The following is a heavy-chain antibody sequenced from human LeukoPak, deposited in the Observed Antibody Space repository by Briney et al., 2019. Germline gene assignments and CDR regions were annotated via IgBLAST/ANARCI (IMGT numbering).Heavy chain of an antibody. D-gene: IGHD2-2*01. Sequence: GASVKVSCKASGGTFTNYAINWVRQAPGQGLEWMGGIIPIFGTANYAQKFQGRVTITADESTSTAYMELSSLRSEDTAVYYCARIVVVPAALDPWGQGTLVTVSS. J-gene: IGHJ5*02. CDR3: ARIVVVPAALDP. CDR2: IIPIFGTA. V-gene: IGHV1-69*13. CDR1: GGTFTNYA.